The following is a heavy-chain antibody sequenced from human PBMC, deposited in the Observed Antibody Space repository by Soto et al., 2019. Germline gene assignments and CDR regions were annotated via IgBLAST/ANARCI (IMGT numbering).Heavy chain of an antibody. V-gene: IGHV3-30*18. J-gene: IGHJ6*02. CDR3: AKFYSTPPSSGYDVWDYYYGMDF. D-gene: IGHD3-22*01. Sequence: QHGGSLGLGCAASGLTVSSYVMHGVRQAPAKGLEWVAVISYDGSNKYYADSVKGRFTISRDNSKNTLYLQMNSLRAEDTAVYYCAKFYSTPPSSGYDVWDYYYGMDFCGQGTTVTVSS. CDR2: ISYDGSNK. CDR1: GLTVSSYV.